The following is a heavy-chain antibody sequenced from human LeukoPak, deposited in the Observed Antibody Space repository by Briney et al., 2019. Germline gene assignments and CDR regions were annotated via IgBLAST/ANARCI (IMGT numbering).Heavy chain of an antibody. J-gene: IGHJ4*02. D-gene: IGHD6-19*01. CDR2: IYSGGST. V-gene: IGHV3-53*01. Sequence: PGGSLRLSCAASGFTFSTYAMHWVRQAPGKGLEWVSVIYSGGSTYYADSVKGRFTISRDNSKNTLYLQMNSLRAEDTAVYYCARGSRVAGTFDYWGQGTLVTVSS. CDR1: GFTFSTYA. CDR3: ARGSRVAGTFDY.